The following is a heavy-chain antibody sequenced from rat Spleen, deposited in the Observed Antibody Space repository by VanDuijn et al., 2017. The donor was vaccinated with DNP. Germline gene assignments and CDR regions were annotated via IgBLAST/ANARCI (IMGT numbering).Heavy chain of an antibody. V-gene: IGHV5-7*01. CDR2: ISYDGTST. Sequence: EVQLVESGGGLVQPGRSLQLSCTASGFTFSDYNMAWVRQAPKKGLEWVATISYDGTSTNYRDSVKGRFTISRDNEKSILYLQMDSLRSEDTATYYCARPDYWGQGVMVTVSS. CDR3: ARPDY. CDR1: GFTFSDYN. J-gene: IGHJ2*01.